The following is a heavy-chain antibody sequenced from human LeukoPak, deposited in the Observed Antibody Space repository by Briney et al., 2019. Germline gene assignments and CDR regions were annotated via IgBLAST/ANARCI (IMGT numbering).Heavy chain of an antibody. CDR3: ARESSGYFY. CDR1: GFNFSSYS. Sequence: PGGSLRLSCAASGFNFSSYSMNWVRQAPGKGLEWASSISSSSFRYYADSVKGRFTISRDNAKNSLYLQMNSLRAEDTAVYYCARESSGYFYWGQGTLVTVSS. J-gene: IGHJ4*02. V-gene: IGHV3-21*01. CDR2: ISSSSFR. D-gene: IGHD3-22*01.